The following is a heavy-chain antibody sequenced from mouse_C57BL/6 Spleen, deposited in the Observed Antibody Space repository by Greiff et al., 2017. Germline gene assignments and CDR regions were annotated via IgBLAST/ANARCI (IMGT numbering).Heavy chain of an antibody. J-gene: IGHJ3*01. V-gene: IGHV1-62-2*01. CDR2: FYPGSGSI. CDR3: ARHEGGGPAWFAY. CDR1: GYTFTECT. Sequence: QVQLQQSGAELVKPGASVKLSCTVSGYTFTECTIHWVKQRYGQGLEWFGWFYPGSGSIKYNDQFKDQAPLTADKSSSTVYMELSRLTSEDSAVYFCARHEGGGPAWFAYWGQGTLVTVSA. D-gene: IGHD1-1*02.